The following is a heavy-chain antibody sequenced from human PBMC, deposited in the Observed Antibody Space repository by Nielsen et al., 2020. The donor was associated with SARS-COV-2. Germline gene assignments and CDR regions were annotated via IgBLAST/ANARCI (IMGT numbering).Heavy chain of an antibody. J-gene: IGHJ4*02. CDR3: AKDESYSYSSSWIDY. CDR1: GFSLSNYW. V-gene: IGHV3-7*01. Sequence: GESLKISCVGSGFSLSNYWMSWVRQAPGRGLEWVANIRRDSGARFYVDSVKGRFTISRDNAKNSLYLQMNSLRAEDTAVYYCAKDESYSYSSSWIDYWGQGTLVTVSS. D-gene: IGHD6-13*01. CDR2: IRRDSGAR.